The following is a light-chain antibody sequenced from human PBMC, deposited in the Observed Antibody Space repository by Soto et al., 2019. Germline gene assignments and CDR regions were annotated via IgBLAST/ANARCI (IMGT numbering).Light chain of an antibody. Sequence: EIVMTQSPATLSVSPGERATLSCRASQSVSSNLAWYQQKPGQAPRLLIYGVSTRATGIPARFSGSGSGTEFTLTIGSLQSEDFAVYYCQQYNNWPPLTFGGGTKVDIK. J-gene: IGKJ4*01. CDR1: QSVSSN. V-gene: IGKV3-15*01. CDR2: GVS. CDR3: QQYNNWPPLT.